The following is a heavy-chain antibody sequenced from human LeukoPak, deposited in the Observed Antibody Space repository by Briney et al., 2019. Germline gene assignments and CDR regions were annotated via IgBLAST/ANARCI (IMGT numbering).Heavy chain of an antibody. J-gene: IGHJ6*02. Sequence: GALRLSCAASGFTFSSYAMHWVRQAPGKGLEYVSAISSNGGSTNYADSVKGRFTISRDNSKNTLYLQMGSLRAEDMAVYYCARDRYSSGWYRGYYYYYGMDVWGQGTTVTVSS. CDR1: GFTFSSYA. V-gene: IGHV3-64*02. CDR3: ARDRYSSGWYRGYYYYYGMDV. CDR2: ISSNGGST. D-gene: IGHD6-19*01.